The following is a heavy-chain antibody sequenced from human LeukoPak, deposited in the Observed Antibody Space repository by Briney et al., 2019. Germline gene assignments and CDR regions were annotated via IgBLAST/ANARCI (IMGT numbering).Heavy chain of an antibody. D-gene: IGHD6-13*01. J-gene: IGHJ6*03. V-gene: IGHV4-59*08. CDR2: IYYSGST. Sequence: PSETLSLTCTVSGGSISSYYWSWIRQPPGKGLEWSGYIYYSGSTNYNPSLKSRVTISVDTSKNQFSLKLSSVTAADTAVYYCARTPLGIAAAGPSYYCYYMDVWGKGTTVTVSS. CDR1: GGSISSYY. CDR3: ARTPLGIAAAGPSYYCYYMDV.